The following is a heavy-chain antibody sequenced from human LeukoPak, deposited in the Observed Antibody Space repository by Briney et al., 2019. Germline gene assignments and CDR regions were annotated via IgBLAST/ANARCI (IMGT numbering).Heavy chain of an antibody. J-gene: IGHJ6*02. CDR3: VREYSPSSSYNYGLDV. D-gene: IGHD1-26*01. CDR2: INNDGSST. Sequence: GGSLTLSCAASRLTFSSYLMHWVRQAPGKGLVWVSHINNDGSSTSYADSVKGRFTISRDNAKNTVYLQMNSLRAEDTAVYYCVREYSPSSSYNYGLDVWGQGTTVTVSS. CDR1: RLTFSSYL. V-gene: IGHV3-74*01.